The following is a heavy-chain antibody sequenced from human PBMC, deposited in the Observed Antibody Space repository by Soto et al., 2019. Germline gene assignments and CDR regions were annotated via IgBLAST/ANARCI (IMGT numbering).Heavy chain of an antibody. CDR2: MNPNTGNT. D-gene: IGHD6-25*01. Sequence: QVQLVQSGAEVKKPGASVRVSCQASGYTFISFDMNWVRQATGQGLEWMGWMNPNTGNTGYEQKFQGRVTMTRNTSIGTAYMELSSLTSEDTAVYYCARRKERSGPYYLDSWGQGTLVTVSS. V-gene: IGHV1-8*01. CDR1: GYTFISFD. J-gene: IGHJ4*02. CDR3: ARRKERSGPYYLDS.